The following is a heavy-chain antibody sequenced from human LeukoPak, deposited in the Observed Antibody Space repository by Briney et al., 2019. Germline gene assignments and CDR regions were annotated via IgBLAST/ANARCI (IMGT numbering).Heavy chain of an antibody. V-gene: IGHV3-43*01. D-gene: IGHD2-15*01. CDR3: AKDYCSGGSCYLFDY. CDR1: GXTFDDYT. J-gene: IGHJ4*02. CDR2: ISWDGGST. Sequence: GGSLRLSXXASGXTFDDYTMHWVRQAPGKGLEWVSLISWDGGSTYYADSVKGRFTIYRDNSKNSLYLQMNSLRTEDTALYYCAKDYCSGGSCYLFDYWGQGTLVTVSS.